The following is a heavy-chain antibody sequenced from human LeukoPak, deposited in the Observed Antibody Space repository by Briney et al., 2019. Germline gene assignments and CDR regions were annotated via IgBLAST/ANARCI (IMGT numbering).Heavy chain of an antibody. D-gene: IGHD3-10*01. CDR3: ARHERSSIAMIRGVKPKKWFDP. V-gene: IGHV4-30-4*07. CDR2: IYYSGST. Sequence: SETPSLTCAVSGGSISSGGYSWSWIRQPPGKGLEWIGYIYYSGSTYYNPSLKSRVTMSVDTSKNQFSLKLSSVTAADTAVYYCARHERSSIAMIRGVKPKKWFDPWGQGTLVTVSS. CDR1: GGSISSGGYS. J-gene: IGHJ5*02.